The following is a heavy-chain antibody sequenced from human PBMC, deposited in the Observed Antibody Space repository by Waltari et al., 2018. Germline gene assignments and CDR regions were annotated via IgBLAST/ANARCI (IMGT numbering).Heavy chain of an antibody. CDR2: IYYSGST. Sequence: QLQLQESGPGLVKPSETLSLTCTVPGGSISSSCYYWGWIRQPPGKGLKWIGCIYYSGSTYYNPSLKSRVTISVDTSKNQFSLKLSSVTAADTAVYYCGSLRYIDWLLDYWGQGTLVTVSS. J-gene: IGHJ4*02. D-gene: IGHD3-9*01. V-gene: IGHV4-39*01. CDR3: GSLRYIDWLLDY. CDR1: GGSISSSCYY.